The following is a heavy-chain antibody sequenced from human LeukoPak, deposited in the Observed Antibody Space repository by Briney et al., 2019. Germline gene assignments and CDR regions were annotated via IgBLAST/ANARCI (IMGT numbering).Heavy chain of an antibody. Sequence: SETLSLTCTVSGGSINSYYWNWIRQPPGKGLEWIGYIYYSGGTNYDPSLKSRVTIAVDTSKNQFSLKLSSVTAADTAVYYCARRAAAVGTYYMDVWGKGTTVTASS. D-gene: IGHD6-13*01. J-gene: IGHJ6*03. CDR1: GGSINSYY. V-gene: IGHV4-59*01. CDR3: ARRAAAVGTYYMDV. CDR2: IYYSGGT.